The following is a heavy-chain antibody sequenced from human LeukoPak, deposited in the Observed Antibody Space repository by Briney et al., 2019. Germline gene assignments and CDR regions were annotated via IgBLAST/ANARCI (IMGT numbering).Heavy chain of an antibody. CDR2: IFYSVNT. Sequence: SETLSLTCTLSGGSISSYYWNCIRQPPGKGLEWIGYIFYSVNTNYNPSLKSRATISIDTSKNQFSLKLSSVTAADTAVYLNSMRPEYTYYDYCGHPVYWCFDLWGRGTLATVSS. CDR3: SMRPEYTYYDYCGHPVYWCFDL. V-gene: IGHV4-59*01. CDR1: GGSISSYY. D-gene: IGHD3-16*01. J-gene: IGHJ2*01.